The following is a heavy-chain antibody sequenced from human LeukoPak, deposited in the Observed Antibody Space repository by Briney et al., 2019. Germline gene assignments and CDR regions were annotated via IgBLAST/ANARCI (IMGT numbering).Heavy chain of an antibody. V-gene: IGHV1-2*02. CDR3: ARALRYDDSSGYYAY. D-gene: IGHD3-22*01. CDR1: GYTFTGHY. J-gene: IGHJ4*02. CDR2: INPKSGVT. Sequence: ASVKVSCKASGYTFTGHYMHWVRRAPGQGPEWMGWINPKSGVTNYAQTLQGRVTMTRDTSISTVYMELSRLTTDDTAVYFCARALRYDDSSGYYAYWGQGTLVTVSS.